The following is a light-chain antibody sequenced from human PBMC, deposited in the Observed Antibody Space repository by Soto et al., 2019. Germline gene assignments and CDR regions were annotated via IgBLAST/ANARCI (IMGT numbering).Light chain of an antibody. V-gene: IGLV7-43*01. CDR3: LLYYGDVNWA. CDR2: STS. Sequence: QAVVTQEPSLTVPPGGTVTLTCASSTGTVTSGYFPSWFQKKPGQAPRALIYSTSNRHSWTPARFSGSLLGGKAALTLSAVQPEDEADYYCLLYYGDVNWAFGGGTKLTVL. CDR1: TGTVTSGYF. J-gene: IGLJ3*02.